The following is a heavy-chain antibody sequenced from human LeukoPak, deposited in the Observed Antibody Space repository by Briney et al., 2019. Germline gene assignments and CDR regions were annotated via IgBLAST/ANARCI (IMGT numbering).Heavy chain of an antibody. D-gene: IGHD1-26*01. CDR2: IYYTGSI. Sequence: PSETLSLTCTVSGGSISSGGYYWTWIRQHPGKGLEWIGNIYYTGSIHYNPSLKSRVTISVDTSKNQFSLKLSSVTAADTAVYYCARLSGGSYYYYYYGMDVWGQGTTVTVSS. CDR1: GGSISSGGYY. J-gene: IGHJ6*02. CDR3: ARLSGGSYYYYYYGMDV. V-gene: IGHV4-31*03.